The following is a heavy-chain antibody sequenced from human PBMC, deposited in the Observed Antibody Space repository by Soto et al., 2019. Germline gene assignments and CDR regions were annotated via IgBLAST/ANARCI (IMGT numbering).Heavy chain of an antibody. J-gene: IGHJ4*02. Sequence: SETLSLTCLVSGGSISGYYWSWLRQPPGKGLEWIGNIYYSGSTNYNPSRKSQVTISVDTSKNQFSLKLRSVTAADTAVYYCTRVGGYYGDYPNFDYWGQGTLVTVSS. CDR1: GGSISGYY. D-gene: IGHD4-17*01. CDR3: TRVGGYYGDYPNFDY. CDR2: IYYSGST. V-gene: IGHV4-59*01.